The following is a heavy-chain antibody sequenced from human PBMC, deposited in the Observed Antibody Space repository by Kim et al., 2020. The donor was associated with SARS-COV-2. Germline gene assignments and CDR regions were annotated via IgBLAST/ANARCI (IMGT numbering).Heavy chain of an antibody. Sequence: SVKVSCKASGGTFSSYAISWVRQAPGQGLEWMGGIIPIFGTANYAQKFQGRVTITADESTSTAYMELSSLRSEDTAVYYCAIPRKGYCSGGSCYRGAFDIWGQGTMVTVSS. V-gene: IGHV1-69*13. CDR1: GGTFSSYA. CDR3: AIPRKGYCSGGSCYRGAFDI. D-gene: IGHD2-15*01. CDR2: IIPIFGTA. J-gene: IGHJ3*02.